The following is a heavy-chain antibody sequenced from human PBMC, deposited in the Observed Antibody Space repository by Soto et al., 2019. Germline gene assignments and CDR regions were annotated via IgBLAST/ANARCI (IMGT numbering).Heavy chain of an antibody. V-gene: IGHV4-59*01. J-gene: IGHJ4*02. CDR3: AGGFITYDYGVPYYFHF. CDR2: ISDSGNI. CDR1: GGSITNYY. D-gene: IGHD4-17*01. Sequence: SETLSLTCTVSGGSITNYYWTWIRQPPGKGLEWIGYISDSGNINYNPSLKSEVTMSVDTSKNQFSLKLSSVTAADTAVYYCAGGFITYDYGVPYYFHFLGQAALVT.